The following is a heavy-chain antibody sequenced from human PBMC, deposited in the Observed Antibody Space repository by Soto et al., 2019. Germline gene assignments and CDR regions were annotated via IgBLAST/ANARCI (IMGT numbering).Heavy chain of an antibody. V-gene: IGHV3-48*01. CDR2: ISSSSSTI. CDR3: ARVLPKHWYFDL. CDR1: GVTFSSYS. J-gene: IGHJ2*01. Sequence: GGSLRLSCAASGVTFSSYSMNWVRQAPGKGLEWVSYISSSSSTIYYADSVKGRFTISRDNAKNSLYLQMNSLRAEDTAVYYCARVLPKHWYFDLWGRGTLVTVSS.